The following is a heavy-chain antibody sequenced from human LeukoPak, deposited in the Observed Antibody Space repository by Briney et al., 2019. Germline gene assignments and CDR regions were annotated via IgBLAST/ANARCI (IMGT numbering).Heavy chain of an antibody. D-gene: IGHD6-13*01. CDR1: GYTFTSYA. CDR2: INAGNGNT. J-gene: IGHJ4*02. V-gene: IGHV1-3*01. Sequence: WASVKVSCKASGYTFTSYAMHWVRQAPGQRLEWMGWINAGNGNTKYSQKLQGRVTITRDTSASTAYMELSSLRSEDTAVYYCARDRKAAAGTFHYWGQGTLVTVSS. CDR3: ARDRKAAAGTFHY.